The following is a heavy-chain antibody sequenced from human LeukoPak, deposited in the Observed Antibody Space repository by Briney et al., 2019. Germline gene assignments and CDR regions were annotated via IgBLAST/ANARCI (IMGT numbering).Heavy chain of an antibody. CDR2: IKQDGSEK. D-gene: IGHD3-22*01. Sequence: GGSLRLSCAASGSTFSNHWMTWVRQAPGKGLEWVANIKQDGSEKYYVDSAKGRFTISRDNSKNTLYVQVNSLGTEDTAAYYCARGSYYDSSGSFYFDYWGQGTLVTVSS. J-gene: IGHJ4*02. V-gene: IGHV3-7*03. CDR3: ARGSYYDSSGSFYFDY. CDR1: GSTFSNHW.